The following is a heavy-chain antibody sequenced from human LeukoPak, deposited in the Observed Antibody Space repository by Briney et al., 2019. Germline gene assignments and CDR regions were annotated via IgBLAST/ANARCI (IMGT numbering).Heavy chain of an antibody. CDR3: ARGPVTQDY. J-gene: IGHJ4*02. D-gene: IGHD2-21*02. CDR2: IYHSGST. CDR1: GYSISSGYY. V-gene: IGHV4-38-2*02. Sequence: SETLSLTCTVSGYSISSGYYWGWIRQPPGKGLEWIGSIYHSGSTYYNPSLKSRVTISVDTSKNQFSLKLSSVTAADTAVYYCARGPVTQDYWGQGTLVTVSS.